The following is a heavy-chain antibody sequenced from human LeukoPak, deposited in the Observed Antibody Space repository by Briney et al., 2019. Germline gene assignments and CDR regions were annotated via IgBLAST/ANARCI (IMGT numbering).Heavy chain of an antibody. Sequence: SETLSLTCTVSGGSIGSSIYYWGWIRQPPGKGLEWIGSIYYSGSTYYNPSLKSRVTISVDTSENQFSLKLSSVAAADTAVYYCARHWGGHSGTYSHWFDPWGQGTLVTVSS. D-gene: IGHD1-26*01. V-gene: IGHV4-39*01. CDR2: IYYSGST. CDR1: GGSIGSSIYY. CDR3: ARHWGGHSGTYSHWFDP. J-gene: IGHJ5*02.